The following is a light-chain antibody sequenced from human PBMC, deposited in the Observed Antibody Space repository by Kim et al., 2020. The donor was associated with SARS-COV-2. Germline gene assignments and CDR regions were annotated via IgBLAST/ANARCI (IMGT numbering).Light chain of an antibody. CDR3: QVWDSSSEHRV. Sequence: SYELTQPPSVSVAPGKTARITCGGNNIGSKSVHWYQQKPGQAPVLVIYYDSDRPSGIPERFPGSNSGNTATLTISRVEAGDEADYYCQVWDSSSEHRVFGGGTQLTVL. V-gene: IGLV3-21*04. CDR2: YDS. CDR1: NIGSKS. J-gene: IGLJ3*02.